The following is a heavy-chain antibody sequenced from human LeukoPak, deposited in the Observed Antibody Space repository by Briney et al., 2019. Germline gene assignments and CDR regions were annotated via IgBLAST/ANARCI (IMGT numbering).Heavy chain of an antibody. D-gene: IGHD4-23*01. Sequence: GGSLRLSCAASGFTFSSYGMHWVRQPPGKGLEWVAGIYYDGSNKYYASSVKGRFTITRDYSKNAQYLQMNSLRAEDTAVYYCAKSRQIQRWRGFDPWRQGTLVTVSS. CDR2: IYYDGSNK. CDR1: GFTFSSYG. V-gene: IGHV3-30*18. CDR3: AKSRQIQRWRGFDP. J-gene: IGHJ5*02.